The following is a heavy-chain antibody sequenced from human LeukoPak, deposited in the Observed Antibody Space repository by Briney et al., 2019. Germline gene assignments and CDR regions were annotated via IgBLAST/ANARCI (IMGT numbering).Heavy chain of an antibody. CDR1: GYPFTDYY. CDR3: ASGYRFRN. CDR2: INPNRGGT. J-gene: IGHJ4*02. D-gene: IGHD5-18*01. V-gene: IGHV1-2*02. Sequence: ASVKVSCKASGYPFTDYYMHWVRQAPGQGLEWMGWINPNRGGTDYAQKFQGRVTTTRDTSISTAYMELARLRYDDTAVYYCASGYRFRNWGQGTLVTVSS.